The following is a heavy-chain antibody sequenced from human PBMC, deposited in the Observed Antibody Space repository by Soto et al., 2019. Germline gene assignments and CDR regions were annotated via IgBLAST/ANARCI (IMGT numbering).Heavy chain of an antibody. D-gene: IGHD2-15*01. CDR3: ARDQVGYCSGGSCPSGHFDY. V-gene: IGHV1-69*04. Sequence: SVKVSCKASGGTFSSYTISWVRQAPGQGLEWMGRIIPILGIANYAQKFQGRVTITADKSTSTAYMELSSLRSEDTAVYYCARDQVGYCSGGSCPSGHFDYWGQGTLVTVSS. CDR1: GGTFSSYT. CDR2: IIPILGIA. J-gene: IGHJ4*02.